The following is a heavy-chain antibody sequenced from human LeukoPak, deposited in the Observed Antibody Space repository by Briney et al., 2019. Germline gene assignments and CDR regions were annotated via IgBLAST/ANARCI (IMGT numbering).Heavy chain of an antibody. CDR2: IYSSGNT. Sequence: SETLSITCPVAGRSISSSCWGWIRQPPGRGLECIGYIYSSGNTNYNPALKSRATISVDTSKNQFSPKRNAVPAENAAVYYCASLSGYRFVYWGQGTLVTVSS. J-gene: IGHJ4*02. V-gene: IGHV4-59*12. D-gene: IGHD3-22*01. CDR1: GRSISSSC. CDR3: ASLSGYRFVY.